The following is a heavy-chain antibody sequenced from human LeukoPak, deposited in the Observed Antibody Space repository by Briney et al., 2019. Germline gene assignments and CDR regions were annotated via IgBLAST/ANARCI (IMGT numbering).Heavy chain of an antibody. V-gene: IGHV3-74*01. CDR2: IETDGSST. D-gene: IGHD6-13*01. J-gene: IGHJ4*02. CDR1: GVTLRSYW. Sequence: SLRLSCEAPGVTLRSYWMHWVRQATGKGLMWVSRIETDGSSTNYADSVKGRFTISRDNARNTVYLQMNSLRADDTAVYYCARDPSSWNGFFDSWGQGTLVTVSS. CDR3: ARDPSSWNGFFDS.